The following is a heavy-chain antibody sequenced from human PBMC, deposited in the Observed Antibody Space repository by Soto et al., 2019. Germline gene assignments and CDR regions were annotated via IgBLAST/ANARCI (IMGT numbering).Heavy chain of an antibody. CDR1: GFTFSSYA. V-gene: IGHV3-23*01. CDR3: AKATYYYGSGSYGGFDY. CDR2: ISGSGGST. Sequence: VQLLESGGGLVQPGGSLRLSCAASGFTFSSYAMSWVRQAPGKGLEWVSAISGSGGSTYYADSVKGRFTISRDNSKNTLYLQMNSLRAEDTAVYYCAKATYYYGSGSYGGFDYWGQGTLVTVSS. J-gene: IGHJ4*02. D-gene: IGHD3-10*01.